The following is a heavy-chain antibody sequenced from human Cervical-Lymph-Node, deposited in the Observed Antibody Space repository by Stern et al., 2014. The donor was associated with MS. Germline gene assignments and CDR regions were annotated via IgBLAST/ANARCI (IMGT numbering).Heavy chain of an antibody. J-gene: IGHJ4*02. CDR2: TIPIFGTA. V-gene: IGHV1-69*01. Sequence: MQLVESGAEVKKPGSSVKVSCQASGGSFINNVISWVRQAPGQGLEWMGGTIPIFGTALYAQKFRGRVTIPADESTRTAYMELSSLRSDDTAVYFCARAASTTSSYNFWGPGTLVTVSS. D-gene: IGHD3-10*01. CDR1: GGSFINNV. CDR3: ARAASTTSSYNF.